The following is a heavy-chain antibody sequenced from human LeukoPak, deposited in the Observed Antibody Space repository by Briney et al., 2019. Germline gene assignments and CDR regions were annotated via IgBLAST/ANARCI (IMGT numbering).Heavy chain of an antibody. Sequence: SETLSLTCTVSGGSISNYYWSWIRQPPGEGLEWIGCIDYSGSTNYNPSLKSRVTISIDTSKNQFSLNLTSVTAADTAVYYCARGGLGGITAYSNYLFDYWGQGTLVTVSS. CDR1: GGSISNYY. D-gene: IGHD4-11*01. CDR3: ARGGLGGITAYSNYLFDY. V-gene: IGHV4-59*08. J-gene: IGHJ4*02. CDR2: IDYSGST.